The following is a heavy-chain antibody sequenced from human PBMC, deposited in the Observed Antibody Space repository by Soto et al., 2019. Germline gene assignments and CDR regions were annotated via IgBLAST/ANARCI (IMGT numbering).Heavy chain of an antibody. CDR3: ARSLRATSPLTF. CDR2: ISETGSHT. Sequence: PGGSLRLSCEPSGFTFTDYHMSWIRQAPGKGLEWVALISETGSHTAYAESVKGRFTISRENARPSVFLQMNSLRSDDTAVYLCARSLRATSPLTFWGQGTPVTVSS. CDR1: GFTFTDYH. J-gene: IGHJ4*02. D-gene: IGHD7-27*01. V-gene: IGHV3-11*06.